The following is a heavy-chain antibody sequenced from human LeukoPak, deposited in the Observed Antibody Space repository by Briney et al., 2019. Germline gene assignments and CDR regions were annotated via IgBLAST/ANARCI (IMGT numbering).Heavy chain of an antibody. D-gene: IGHD1-26*01. Sequence: PSETLSHTCTVSGGSISSSSYYWGWIRQPPGKGLEWIGSIYYSGSTYYNPSLKSRVTISVDTSKNQFSLKLSSVTAADTAVYYCARHAGSYWASAFDIWGQGTMVTVSS. CDR2: IYYSGST. J-gene: IGHJ3*02. CDR3: ARHAGSYWASAFDI. V-gene: IGHV4-39*01. CDR1: GGSISSSSYY.